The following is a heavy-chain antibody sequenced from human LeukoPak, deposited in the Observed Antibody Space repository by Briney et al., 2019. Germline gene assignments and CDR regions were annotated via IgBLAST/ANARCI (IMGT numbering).Heavy chain of an antibody. CDR1: GGSISGYY. CDR3: PRDYGGKFDF. Sequence: PSETLSLTCAVSGGSISGYYWSWIRQPPGKGLQWIGYISSSGTTNYNPSLKSRVTISVDTSKNQFSLKLSSVTAADAAVYYCPRDYGGKFDFWGQGTLVTVSS. V-gene: IGHV4-59*01. CDR2: ISSSGTT. D-gene: IGHD4-17*01. J-gene: IGHJ4*02.